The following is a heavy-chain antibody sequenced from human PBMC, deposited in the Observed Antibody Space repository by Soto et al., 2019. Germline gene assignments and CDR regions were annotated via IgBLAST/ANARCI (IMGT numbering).Heavy chain of an antibody. CDR2: IYPGDSDT. CDR3: ARIPPGAADY. D-gene: IGHD6-13*01. CDR1: GYSFTSCW. J-gene: IGHJ4*02. Sequence: GESLKISCKGSGYSFTSCWIGWVRQMPGKGLEWMGIIYPGDSDTRYSPSFQGQVIILADKSISTAYLLWSSLNVSDTAMYYCARIPPGAADYWGQGTLVTVSS. V-gene: IGHV5-51*01.